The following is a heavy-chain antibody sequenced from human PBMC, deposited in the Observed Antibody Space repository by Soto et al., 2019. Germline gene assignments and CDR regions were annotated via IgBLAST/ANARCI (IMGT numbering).Heavy chain of an antibody. Sequence: SETLSLTCSVSGGSMRSYYWSWIRQPPGKGLEWIGYIHDSGITDYNPSIKSRATISIDTFRNQISLNLHSVTAADTAVYYCAREYAFSSDYWGQGTVVTVSS. CDR2: IHDSGIT. CDR3: AREYAFSSDY. CDR1: GGSMRSYY. V-gene: IGHV4-59*01. D-gene: IGHD2-2*01. J-gene: IGHJ4*02.